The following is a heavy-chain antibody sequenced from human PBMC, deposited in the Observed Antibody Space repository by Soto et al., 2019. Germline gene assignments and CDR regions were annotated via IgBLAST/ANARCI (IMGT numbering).Heavy chain of an antibody. CDR1: GGSISSGGYY. V-gene: IGHV4-31*03. Sequence: SETLSLTCTVSGGSISSGGYYWSWIRQHPGKGLEWIVYIYYSGSTYYNPSLKSRVTISVDTSKNQFSLKLSSVTAADTAVYYCARGGFRITMIGEYYFDYWGQGTLVTVSS. CDR2: IYYSGST. J-gene: IGHJ4*02. D-gene: IGHD3-10*02. CDR3: ARGGFRITMIGEYYFDY.